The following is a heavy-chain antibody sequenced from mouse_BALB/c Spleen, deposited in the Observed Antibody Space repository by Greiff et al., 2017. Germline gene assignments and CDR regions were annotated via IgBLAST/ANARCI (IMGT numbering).Heavy chain of an antibody. J-gene: IGHJ2*01. CDR1: GFSLTSYG. CDR2: IWAGGST. Sequence: VKVVESGPGLVAPSQSLSITCTVSGFSLTSYGVHWVRQPPGKGLEWLGVIWAGGSTNYNSALMSRLSISKDNSKSQVFLKMNSLQTDDTAMYYCARDEDGNNVDYWGQGTTLTVSS. V-gene: IGHV2-9*02. CDR3: ARDEDGNNVDY. D-gene: IGHD2-1*01.